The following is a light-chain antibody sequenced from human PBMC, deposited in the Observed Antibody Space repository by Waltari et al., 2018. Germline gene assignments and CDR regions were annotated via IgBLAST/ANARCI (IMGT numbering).Light chain of an antibody. Sequence: QSALPQPASVSGSPGLSTPIPCPGTHSDIGDYNYVSWYQPHPGSVPKLIIYDVVKRPSGISDRFSGSKSGNTASLTISGLQPEDESHYFCCSYAGRKTLIFGGGTELTV. J-gene: IGLJ2*01. CDR1: HSDIGDYNY. CDR2: DVV. V-gene: IGLV2-23*02. CDR3: CSYAGRKTLI.